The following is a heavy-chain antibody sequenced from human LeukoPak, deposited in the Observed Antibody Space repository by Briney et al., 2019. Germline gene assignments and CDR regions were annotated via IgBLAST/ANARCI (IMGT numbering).Heavy chain of an antibody. D-gene: IGHD6-19*01. CDR3: AKAYSSGWYYFDY. J-gene: IGHJ4*02. V-gene: IGHV3-9*01. Sequence: SLRLSCAASGFTFDYYAMHWLRQAPGKGLEGVSGVSWNSGSIRYPDSVKGRFTISRDNAKNSLYLQMNSLRAEDTALYYCAKAYSSGWYYFDYWGQGTMVTVSS. CDR1: GFTFDYYA. CDR2: VSWNSGSI.